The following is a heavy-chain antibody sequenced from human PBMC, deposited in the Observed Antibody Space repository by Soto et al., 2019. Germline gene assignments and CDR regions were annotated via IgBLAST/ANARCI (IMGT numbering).Heavy chain of an antibody. D-gene: IGHD3-10*01. CDR2: IIPLFGTA. CDR1: GFTFSSET. Sequence: VQLVESGGGLVKPGGSLRLSCAASGFTFSSETLGWVRQAPGQGLEWVGGIIPLFGTASYAQKFQGRVTITADESTSTVYMELSSLRSDDTAVYFCATELGENPASPFDAWGQGTLVTVSS. CDR3: ATELGENPASPFDA. J-gene: IGHJ4*02. V-gene: IGHV1-69*01.